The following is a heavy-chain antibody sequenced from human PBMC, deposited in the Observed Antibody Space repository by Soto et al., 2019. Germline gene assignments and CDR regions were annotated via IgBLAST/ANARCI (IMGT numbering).Heavy chain of an antibody. CDR1: GGSISSGGYY. Sequence: SETLSLTCTFSGGSISSGGYYLSWIRQHPGKGLEWIGYIYYSGSTYYNPSLKSRVTISVDTSKNQFSLKLSSVTAADTAVYYCARSSGFNYAYYYFDYWGQGTLVTVSS. J-gene: IGHJ4*02. D-gene: IGHD2-2*01. CDR2: IYYSGST. V-gene: IGHV4-31*03. CDR3: ARSSGFNYAYYYFDY.